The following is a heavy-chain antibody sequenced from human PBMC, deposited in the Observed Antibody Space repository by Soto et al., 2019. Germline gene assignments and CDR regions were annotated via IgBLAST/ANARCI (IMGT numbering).Heavy chain of an antibody. CDR1: GGSISSSSYY. D-gene: IGHD6-13*01. Sequence: SETLSLTCTVSGGSISSSSYYWGWIRQPPGKGLEWIGSIYYSVGTYYNPSLKSRVTISVDTSNNQFSLKLSSVTAADTAAYYCARPIAAAGRDAFDIWGQGTMVTVSS. J-gene: IGHJ3*02. V-gene: IGHV4-39*01. CDR2: IYYSVGT. CDR3: ARPIAAAGRDAFDI.